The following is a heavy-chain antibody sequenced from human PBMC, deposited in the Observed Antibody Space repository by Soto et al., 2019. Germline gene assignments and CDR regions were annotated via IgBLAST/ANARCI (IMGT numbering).Heavy chain of an antibody. CDR1: GFTVSSNY. J-gene: IGHJ6*02. V-gene: IGHV3-53*01. D-gene: IGHD3-3*01. CDR2: IYSGGST. Sequence: GGSLRLSCAASGFTVSSNYMSWVRQAPGKGLEWVSVIYSGGSTYYADSVKGRFTISRDNSKNTLYLQMNSLRAEDTAVYYCATRLYYDFWSGNYYYYGMDVWGQGTTVTGLL. CDR3: ATRLYYDFWSGNYYYYGMDV.